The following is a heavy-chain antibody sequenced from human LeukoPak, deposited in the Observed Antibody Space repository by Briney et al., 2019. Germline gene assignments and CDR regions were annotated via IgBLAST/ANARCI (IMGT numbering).Heavy chain of an antibody. CDR3: AREGPLDSSGYYGIDY. Sequence: GASVKVSCKASGYTFTSYAMNWVRQAPGQGLKWMGWINTNTGNPTYAQGFTGRFVFSLDTSVSTAYLQISSLKAEDTAVYYCAREGPLDSSGYYGIDYWGQGTLVTVSS. CDR2: INTNTGNP. D-gene: IGHD3-22*01. CDR1: GYTFTSYA. J-gene: IGHJ4*02. V-gene: IGHV7-4-1*02.